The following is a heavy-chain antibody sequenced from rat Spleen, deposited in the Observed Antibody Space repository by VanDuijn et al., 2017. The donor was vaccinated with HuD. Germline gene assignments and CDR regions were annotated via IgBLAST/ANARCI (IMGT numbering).Heavy chain of an antibody. CDR1: GFSLTNYG. V-gene: IGHV2-4*01. Sequence: QVQLKESGPGLVQPSQTLSLTCTVSGFSLTNYGVNWVRQPPGKGLEWMGAIWSGGSTNFNSALKSRLSISRDTSKNQVFLKMNSLQTDDTGTYYCTKETMGVTPLIDYWGQGTLVTVSS. D-gene: IGHD1-9*01. CDR2: IWSGGST. CDR3: TKETMGVTPLIDY. J-gene: IGHJ3*01.